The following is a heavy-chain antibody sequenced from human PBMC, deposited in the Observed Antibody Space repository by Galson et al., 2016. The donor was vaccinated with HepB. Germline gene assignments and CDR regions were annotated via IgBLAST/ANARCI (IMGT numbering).Heavy chain of an antibody. J-gene: IGHJ4*02. D-gene: IGHD6-19*01. V-gene: IGHV3-74*03. Sequence: LRLSCAASGFTFSNYWMHWVRQVPGKGPVWVSRIDSEGSSTKYADSVKGRFTISRDNAKNTLYLQMNSLRADDTAVYYCARDRASSGWYVFGSWGQGTLVTVSS. CDR3: ARDRASSGWYVFGS. CDR2: IDSEGSST. CDR1: GFTFSNYW.